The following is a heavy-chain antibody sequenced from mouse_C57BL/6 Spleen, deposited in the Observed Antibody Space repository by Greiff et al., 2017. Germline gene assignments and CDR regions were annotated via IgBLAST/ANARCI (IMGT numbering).Heavy chain of an antibody. V-gene: IGHV1-78*01. Sequence: VQLVESDAELVKPGASVKISCKVSGYTFTDYTIHWMKQRPEQGLEWIGYIYTSDGSTKYNEKFKGKATLTADTSSSTAYMQLNSLTSEDSAVYLCAREVYYGKGYWGQGTTLTVAS. J-gene: IGHJ2*01. CDR3: AREVYYGKGY. CDR2: IYTSDGST. CDR1: GYTFTDYT. D-gene: IGHD2-1*01.